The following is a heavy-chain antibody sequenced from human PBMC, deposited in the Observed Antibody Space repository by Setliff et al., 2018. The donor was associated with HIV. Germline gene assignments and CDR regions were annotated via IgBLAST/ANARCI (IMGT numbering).Heavy chain of an antibody. J-gene: IGHJ4*02. CDR3: ARREGAGKFDY. V-gene: IGHV4-39*01. CDR1: GASVNSNNYY. Sequence: PSETLSLTCTVSGASVNSNNYYWGWIRQPPGKGLEWIASIYYSGTTYYNPSLKSRVTISVDTSKNQFSLKLSSVTAADTAVYYCARREGAGKFDYWGQGTLVTVSS. CDR2: IYYSGTT.